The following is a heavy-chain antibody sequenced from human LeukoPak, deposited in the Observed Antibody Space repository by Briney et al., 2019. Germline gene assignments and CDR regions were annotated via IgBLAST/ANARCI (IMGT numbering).Heavy chain of an antibody. D-gene: IGHD3-10*01. J-gene: IGHJ5*02. CDR3: ASYKGA. CDR2: INHSGST. V-gene: IGHV4-34*01. Sequence: SETLSLTCAVYGGSFSGYYWSWIRQPPGKGLEWIGEINHSGSTNYNPSLKSRVTISVDTSKNQFSLKLSSVTAADTAVYYCASYKGAWGQGTPVTVSS. CDR1: GGSFSGYY.